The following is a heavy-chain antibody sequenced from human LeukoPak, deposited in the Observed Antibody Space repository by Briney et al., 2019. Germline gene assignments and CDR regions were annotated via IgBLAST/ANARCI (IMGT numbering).Heavy chain of an antibody. CDR1: GGSISSSSYY. Sequence: SETLSLTCTVSGGSISSSSYYWGWIRQPPGKGLEWIGSMYYSGSTFYNPSLKSRVTILVDTSKNQFSLKLSSVTAADTAVYYCARDYGSGRRYYYMDVWGKGTTVTVSS. V-gene: IGHV4-39*07. D-gene: IGHD3-10*01. J-gene: IGHJ6*03. CDR2: MYYSGST. CDR3: ARDYGSGRRYYYMDV.